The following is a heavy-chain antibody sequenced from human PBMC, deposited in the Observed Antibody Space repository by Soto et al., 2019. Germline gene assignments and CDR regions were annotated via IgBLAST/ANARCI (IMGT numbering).Heavy chain of an antibody. J-gene: IGHJ4*02. Sequence: EVQLVESGGGLVQPGGSLRLSCAASGFTFSSYAMHWVRQAPGKGLEYVSVISGNGDSTYYANSVKGRFTISRDNSKDTLYLQRGSLRAEAMAVYYCARRGYGLYFDYWGQGALVSVSS. CDR3: ARRGYGLYFDY. D-gene: IGHD3-10*01. CDR2: ISGNGDST. CDR1: GFTFSSYA. V-gene: IGHV3-64*01.